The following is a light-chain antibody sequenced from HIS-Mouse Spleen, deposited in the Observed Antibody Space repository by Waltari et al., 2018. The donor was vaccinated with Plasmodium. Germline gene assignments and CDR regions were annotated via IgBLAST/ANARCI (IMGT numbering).Light chain of an antibody. J-gene: IGLJ3*02. CDR3: YSAADNNLV. V-gene: IGLV3-27*01. CDR1: VLAKKY. Sequence: SYELTQPSSVSVSPGQTARITCSGDVLAKKYARWFRQKPGQAPVLVIYKASERPSGIPERFSGSSSGTTVTLTISGAQVEDEADYYCYSAADNNLVFGGGTKLTVL. CDR2: KAS.